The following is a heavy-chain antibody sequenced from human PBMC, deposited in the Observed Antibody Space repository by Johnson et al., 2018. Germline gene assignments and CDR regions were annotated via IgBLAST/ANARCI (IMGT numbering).Heavy chain of an antibody. CDR2: IIPIFGTA. Sequence: QVRLGEGGAEVTEPGSSVKVCCKASGGTFSSYAISWVRQAPGQGLEWMGGIIPIFGTANYAQKFQGRVTLTAYESTSTAYMELSSLRSEDTAVYYCARGDYGETFDIWGQGTMVTVSS. CDR3: ARGDYGETFDI. J-gene: IGHJ3*02. D-gene: IGHD4-17*01. V-gene: IGHV1-69*01. CDR1: GGTFSSYA.